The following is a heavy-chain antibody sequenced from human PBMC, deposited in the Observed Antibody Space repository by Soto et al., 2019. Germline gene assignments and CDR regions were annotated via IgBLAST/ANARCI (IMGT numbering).Heavy chain of an antibody. J-gene: IGHJ6*02. CDR3: ARERAVAVAGIGGMDV. D-gene: IGHD6-19*01. V-gene: IGHV3-13*01. CDR1: GFTFSSYD. CDR2: IGTAGDT. Sequence: PGGSLRLSCAASGFTFSSYDMHWVRQATGKGLEWVSAIGTAGDTYYPGSVKGRFTISRENAKNSLYLQMSSLRAGDTAVYYCARERAVAVAGIGGMDVWGQGTTVTVSS.